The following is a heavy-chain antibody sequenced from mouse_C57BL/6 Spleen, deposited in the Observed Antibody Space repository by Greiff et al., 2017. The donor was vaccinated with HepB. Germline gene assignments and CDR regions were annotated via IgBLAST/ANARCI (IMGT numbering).Heavy chain of an antibody. CDR3: ASEGDSSGTWFAY. V-gene: IGHV1-80*01. Sequence: QVQLQQSGAELVKPGASVKISCKASGYAFSSYWMNWVKQRPGKGLEWIGQLYPGDGDTNYNGKFKGKATLTADKSSSTAYMHLSSLTSEDSAVYFCASEGDSSGTWFAYWGQGTLVTVSA. CDR1: GYAFSSYW. J-gene: IGHJ3*01. D-gene: IGHD3-2*02. CDR2: LYPGDGDT.